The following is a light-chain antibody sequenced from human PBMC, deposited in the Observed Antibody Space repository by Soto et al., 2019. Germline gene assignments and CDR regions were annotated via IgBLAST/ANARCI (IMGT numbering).Light chain of an antibody. J-gene: IGLJ1*01. V-gene: IGLV2-8*01. Sequence: QSVLTQPPSSSVSPGQSVAISCTGTSSDVCGYNYVSWYQQHQGKAPKLMIYEVNKRPSGVPDRFSGSKSGNTASLTVSGLQAEDEADYYCSSYAGSSNVFGTGTKVTVL. CDR3: SSYAGSSNV. CDR1: SSDVCGYNY. CDR2: EVN.